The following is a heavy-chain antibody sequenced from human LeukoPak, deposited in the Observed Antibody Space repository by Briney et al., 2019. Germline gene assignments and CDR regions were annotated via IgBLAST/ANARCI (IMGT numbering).Heavy chain of an antibody. CDR3: ARDVNFYASGNHHDY. V-gene: IGHV1-2*02. Sequence: GASVKVSCKASGYTFTGYYIHWVRQAPGQGLEWMGWINPNSGGTSYAQKFQGRVTMTRDTSINTAYMDLSSLRSDDTAVYYCARDVNFYASGNHHDYWSQGTLVTVSS. CDR1: GYTFTGYY. CDR2: INPNSGGT. D-gene: IGHD3-10*01. J-gene: IGHJ4*02.